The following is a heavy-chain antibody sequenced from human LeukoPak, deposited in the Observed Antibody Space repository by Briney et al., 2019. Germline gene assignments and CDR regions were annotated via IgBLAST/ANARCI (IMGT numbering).Heavy chain of an antibody. CDR1: GFTFSSYA. J-gene: IGHJ4*02. CDR3: ANGLLVRGAAPLEY. Sequence: QPGGSLRLSCAASGFTFSSYATSWVRQAPGKGRECVSAIRGSGGSTYYAHSVKGPFTISRDNSKNTLYLQMNSLRAEDTAVYYCANGLLVRGAAPLEYWGQGTLVTVSS. D-gene: IGHD3-10*01. V-gene: IGHV3-23*01. CDR2: IRGSGGST.